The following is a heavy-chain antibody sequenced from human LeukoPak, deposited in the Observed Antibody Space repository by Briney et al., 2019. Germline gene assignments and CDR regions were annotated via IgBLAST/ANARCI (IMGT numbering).Heavy chain of an antibody. V-gene: IGHV1-2*02. Sequence: GASVKVSCKASGYTFTGYYMHWVRQAPGQGLEWMGWINPNSGGTNYAQKFQGRVTMTRDTSISTAYMELSRLRSDDTAVYYCASPSRGSYSPEYFQHWGQGTLVTVSS. CDR3: ASPSRGSYSPEYFQH. D-gene: IGHD1-26*01. J-gene: IGHJ1*01. CDR2: INPNSGGT. CDR1: GYTFTGYY.